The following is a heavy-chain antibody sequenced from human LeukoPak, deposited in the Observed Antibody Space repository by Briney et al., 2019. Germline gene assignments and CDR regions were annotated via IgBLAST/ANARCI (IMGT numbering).Heavy chain of an antibody. D-gene: IGHD2-2*02. V-gene: IGHV4-30-4*08. CDR1: GGSISSGDYY. CDR2: MYYRGST. J-gene: IGHJ5*02. CDR3: ARVVVVVPAGISLFDP. Sequence: PSETLSLTCTVSGGSISSGDYYYSWISQPPGKGLECFVYMYYRGSTYYNPSLKRRLTISVDTSKNQFSLKLSSVTATDTAVYYCARVVVVVPAGISLFDPWGQGTLVTVSP.